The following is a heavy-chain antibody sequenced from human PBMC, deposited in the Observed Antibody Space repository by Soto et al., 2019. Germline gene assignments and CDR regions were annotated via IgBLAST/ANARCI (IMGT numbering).Heavy chain of an antibody. CDR1: GFTFNSYA. J-gene: IGHJ6*03. Sequence: PGGSLRLSCAASGFTFNSYAMSWVRQAPGKGLEWVSAISGSGGSTYYADSVKGRFTISRDNSKNTLYLQMNSLRAEDTAVYYCVLWFGKQERMDVWGKGTTVTVSS. CDR3: VLWFGKQERMDV. CDR2: ISGSGGST. D-gene: IGHD3-10*01. V-gene: IGHV3-23*01.